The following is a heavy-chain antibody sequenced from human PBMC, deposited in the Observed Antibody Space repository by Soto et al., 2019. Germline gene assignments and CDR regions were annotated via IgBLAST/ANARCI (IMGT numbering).Heavy chain of an antibody. CDR2: IKPDGSAT. CDR1: GFTFGSYW. CDR3: ARAGYCGPGCYYYFDY. D-gene: IGHD2-21*02. V-gene: IGHV3-7*01. J-gene: IGHJ4*02. Sequence: GGPLRLSCAVSGFTFGSYWMNWVRLIPGKGLEWVAYIKPDGSATYYVDSVKGRFTISRDNAKNSLYLQMNSLRVEDTSVYYCARAGYCGPGCYYYFDYWGQGTLVTVSS.